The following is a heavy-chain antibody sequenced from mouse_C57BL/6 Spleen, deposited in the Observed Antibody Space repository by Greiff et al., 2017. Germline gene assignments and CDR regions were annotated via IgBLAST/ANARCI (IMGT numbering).Heavy chain of an antibody. CDR3: ARKGYDYGSSPYAMDY. CDR1: GFSLTSYG. D-gene: IGHD1-1*01. J-gene: IGHJ4*01. Sequence: QVQLKESGPGLVQPSQSLSITCTVSGFSLTSYGVHWVRQSPGKGLEWLGVIWSGGSTDYNAAFISRLSISKDNSKSQVFFKMNSLQADDTAIYYWARKGYDYGSSPYAMDYWGQGTSVTVSS. CDR2: IWSGGST. V-gene: IGHV2-2*01.